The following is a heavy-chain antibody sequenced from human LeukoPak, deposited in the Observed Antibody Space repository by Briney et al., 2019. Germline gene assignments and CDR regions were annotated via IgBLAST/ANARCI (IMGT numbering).Heavy chain of an antibody. J-gene: IGHJ4*02. CDR2: IIPIFGTA. V-gene: IGHV1-69*13. D-gene: IGHD5-12*01. Sequence: GASVKVSCKASGGTFSIYAISWVRQAPGQGLEWMGGIIPIFGTANYAQKFQGRVTITADESTSTAYMELSSLRSEDTAVYYCARATTDIVATFDYWGQGTLVTVSS. CDR3: ARATTDIVATFDY. CDR1: GGTFSIYA.